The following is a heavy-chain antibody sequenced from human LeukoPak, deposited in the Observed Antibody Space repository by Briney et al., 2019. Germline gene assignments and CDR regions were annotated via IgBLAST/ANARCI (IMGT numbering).Heavy chain of an antibody. CDR2: IGGGDT. CDR1: GFTFRNFA. J-gene: IGHJ4*02. D-gene: IGHD2-8*01. Sequence: PGGSLRLSCSASGFTFRNFAISWVRQAPGKGLEWVSSIGGGDTHYADSVKGRFTICRDDSRSTVDLQMSSLRAEDTAVYYCAKDGQSFNSMYDYFDSWGQGTLVTVSS. CDR3: AKDGQSFNSMYDYFDS. V-gene: IGHV3-23*01.